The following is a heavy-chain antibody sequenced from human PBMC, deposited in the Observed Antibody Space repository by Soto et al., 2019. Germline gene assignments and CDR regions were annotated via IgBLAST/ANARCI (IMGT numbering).Heavy chain of an antibody. V-gene: IGHV1-69*06. CDR1: GGTFSSYA. Sequence: SVKVSCKASGGTFSSYAVSWVRQAPGQGLEWMGGIIPIFGTANYAQKFQGRVTITADKSTSTAYMELSSLRSEDTAVYYCARNSNKGRDSSGYYLGFDYWGQGTLVTVSS. D-gene: IGHD3-22*01. J-gene: IGHJ4*02. CDR3: ARNSNKGRDSSGYYLGFDY. CDR2: IIPIFGTA.